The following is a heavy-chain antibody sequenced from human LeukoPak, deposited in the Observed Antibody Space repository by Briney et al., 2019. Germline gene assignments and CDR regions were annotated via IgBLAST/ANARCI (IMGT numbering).Heavy chain of an antibody. V-gene: IGHV4-34*01. CDR1: GGSFSGYY. J-gene: IGHJ4*02. Sequence: SETLSLTCAVYGGSFSGYYWSWIRQPPGKGLEWIGEINHSGSTNYNPSLKSRVTISVDTSKNQFSLKLSSVTAADTAVYYCARTWGKVDYWGQGTLVTVSS. CDR3: ARTWGKVDY. D-gene: IGHD1-26*01. CDR2: INHSGST.